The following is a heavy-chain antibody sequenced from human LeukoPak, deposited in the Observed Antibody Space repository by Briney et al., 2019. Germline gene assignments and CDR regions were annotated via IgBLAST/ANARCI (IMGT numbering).Heavy chain of an antibody. Sequence: GESLKISCKGSGYSFTTYWIGWVRQMPGKGLEWMGIIYPCDSDTSYSPSFQGQVTIPADKSISTAYPQWSSLKASDTALYYCARHGGGYDSWVDYWGQRTLVTVSS. CDR3: ARHGGGYDSWVDY. D-gene: IGHD5-12*01. CDR1: GYSFTTYW. J-gene: IGHJ4*02. CDR2: IYPCDSDT. V-gene: IGHV5-51*01.